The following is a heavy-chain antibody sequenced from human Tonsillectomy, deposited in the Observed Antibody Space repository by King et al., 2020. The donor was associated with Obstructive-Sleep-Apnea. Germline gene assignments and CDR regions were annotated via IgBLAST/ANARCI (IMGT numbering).Heavy chain of an antibody. CDR1: GFTFSSYA. CDR3: AKGGVRIAVAGYFDY. J-gene: IGHJ4*02. CDR2: ISGSGGST. V-gene: IGHV3-23*01. D-gene: IGHD6-19*01. Sequence: VQLLESGGGLVQPGGSLRLSCAASGFTFSSYAMSWVRQAPGKGREWVSAISGSGGSTYYADSGKGRFTISSDNSKNTLYLQMNSLRAEDTAVYYCAKGGVRIAVAGYFDYWGQGTLVTVSS.